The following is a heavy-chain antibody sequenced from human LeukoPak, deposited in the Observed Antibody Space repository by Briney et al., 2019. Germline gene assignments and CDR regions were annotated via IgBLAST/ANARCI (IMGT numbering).Heavy chain of an antibody. V-gene: IGHV3-15*01. CDR2: IKTESDAATT. CDR1: GFLFSNGW. CDR3: TWSGLKIES. Sequence: PGGPLRLPCAACGFLFSNGWISWARRAPRRGLEGVGQIKTESDAATTAYAAPVKGRFTISRHDSKNTLFLQMNRLQTENTALYYCTWSGLKIESWGQGTLVTVSS. J-gene: IGHJ4*02. D-gene: IGHD3-3*01.